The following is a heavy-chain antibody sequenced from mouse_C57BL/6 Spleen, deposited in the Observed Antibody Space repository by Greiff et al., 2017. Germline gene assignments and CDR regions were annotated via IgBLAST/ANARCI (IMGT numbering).Heavy chain of an antibody. D-gene: IGHD3-3*01. Sequence: EVKVEESGPGLVKPSQSLSLTCSVTGYSITSGYYWNWIRQFPGNQLEWIGDISYDGSNNYNPSLKNRITITRDKSKNQFFLKLNSVTTEDTATYYCARRGQYFDVWGTGTTGTVSS. J-gene: IGHJ1*03. CDR2: ISYDGSN. V-gene: IGHV3-6*01. CDR3: ARRGQYFDV. CDR1: GYSITSGYY.